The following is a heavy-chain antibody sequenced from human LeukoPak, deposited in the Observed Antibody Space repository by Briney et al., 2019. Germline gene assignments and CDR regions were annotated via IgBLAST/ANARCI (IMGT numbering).Heavy chain of an antibody. V-gene: IGHV1-46*01. CDR2: INPSGGST. D-gene: IGHD6-13*01. Sequence: GAPVKVSCKASGYTFTSYYMHWVRQAPGQGLEWMGIINPSGGSTSYAQKFQGRVTMTRDTSTSTVYMELSSLRSEDTAVYYCARDLWIEKRIAAVGYWGQGTLVTVSS. CDR3: ARDLWIEKRIAAVGY. CDR1: GYTFTSYY. J-gene: IGHJ4*02.